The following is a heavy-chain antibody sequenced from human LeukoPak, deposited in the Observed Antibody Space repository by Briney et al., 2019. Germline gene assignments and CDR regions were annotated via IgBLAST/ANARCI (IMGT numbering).Heavy chain of an antibody. CDR3: AACLGAGYYYYMDV. Sequence: GASVKVSCKASGYTFTGYYMHRVRQAPGQGLEWMGWINPNSGGTNYAQKFQGRVTMTRDTSISTAYMELSRLRSDDTAVYYCAACLGAGYYYYMDVWGKGTTVTISS. CDR1: GYTFTGYY. CDR2: INPNSGGT. D-gene: IGHD3-3*01. V-gene: IGHV1-2*02. J-gene: IGHJ6*03.